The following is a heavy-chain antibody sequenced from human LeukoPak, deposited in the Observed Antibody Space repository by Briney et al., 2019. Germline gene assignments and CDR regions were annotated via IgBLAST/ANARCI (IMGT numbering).Heavy chain of an antibody. J-gene: IGHJ4*02. CDR2: ISNTGSNM. Sequence: GSLRLSCSASGFTFSSYSMNWVRQAPGKGLEWVSYISNTGSNMYYADSVKGRFTISRDNAKNSLYLQMNGLRVEDTAVYYCVRRSSFDYWGQGTLVTVSS. CDR3: VRRSSFDY. CDR1: GFTFSSYS. V-gene: IGHV3-48*04.